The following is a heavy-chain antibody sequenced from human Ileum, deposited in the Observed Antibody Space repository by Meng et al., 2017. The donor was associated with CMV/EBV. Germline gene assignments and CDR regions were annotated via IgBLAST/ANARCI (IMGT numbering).Heavy chain of an antibody. CDR1: GGSISSSSYY. CDR3: ARHARDRSYAGY. CDR2: IYYSGST. V-gene: IGHV4-39*01. D-gene: IGHD3-16*01. J-gene: IGHJ4*02. Sequence: GSLRLSCTVSGGSISSSSYYWGWIRQPPGKGLEWIGSIYYSGSTYYNPSLKSRVTIPVDTSKNQFSLKLSSVTAADTAVYYCARHARDRSYAGYWGQGTLVTVSS.